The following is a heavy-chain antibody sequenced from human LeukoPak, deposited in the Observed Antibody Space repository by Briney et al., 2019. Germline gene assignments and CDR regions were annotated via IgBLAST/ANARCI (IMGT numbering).Heavy chain of an antibody. CDR1: GFTFSTFA. CDR2: ISSSSSYI. J-gene: IGHJ4*02. D-gene: IGHD3-22*01. CDR3: AREHYDTRGFDY. Sequence: GGSLRLSCAASGFTFSTFAMIWVRQAPGKGLEWVSSISSSSSYIYYADSVKGRFTISRDNAKISLYLQMNSLRAEDTAVYYCAREHYDTRGFDYWGQGTLVTVSS. V-gene: IGHV3-21*01.